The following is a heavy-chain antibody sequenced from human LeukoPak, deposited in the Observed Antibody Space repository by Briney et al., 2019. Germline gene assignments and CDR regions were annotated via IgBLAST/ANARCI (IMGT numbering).Heavy chain of an antibody. J-gene: IGHJ4*02. CDR1: GFTFSSYS. CDR2: ISSSSSYI. CDR3: ARDRSYYYDSSGYYWY. D-gene: IGHD3-22*01. Sequence: PEGSLRLSCAASGFTFSSYSMNWVRQAPGKGLEWVSSISSSSSYIYYADSVKGRFTISRDNAKNSLYLQMNSLRAEDTAVYYCARDRSYYYDSSGYYWYWGQGTLVTVSS. V-gene: IGHV3-21*01.